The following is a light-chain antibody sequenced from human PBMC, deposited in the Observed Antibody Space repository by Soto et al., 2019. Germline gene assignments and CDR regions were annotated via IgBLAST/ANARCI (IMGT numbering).Light chain of an antibody. CDR1: QSVTSNY. Sequence: DIVLTQSPGSLSLSPGERATLSCMSSQSVTSNYLAWYQQQPGQAPGLIIYDTSTRASGVPDRFSGSGSGTECTLTISRLEPEDFAVYYCQQYGTSPQTFGQGTKVDIK. V-gene: IGKV3-20*01. J-gene: IGKJ1*01. CDR2: DTS. CDR3: QQYGTSPQT.